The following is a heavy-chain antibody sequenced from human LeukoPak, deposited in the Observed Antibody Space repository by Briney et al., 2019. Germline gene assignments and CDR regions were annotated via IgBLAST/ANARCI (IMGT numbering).Heavy chain of an antibody. V-gene: IGHV3-23*01. J-gene: IGHJ6*02. Sequence: GGSLRLSCAASGFTFSNNAMSWVRQAPGKGLEWVSGISGGGDSTSYADSVKGRFTISRDNSRNTLYLQMNSLRAEDTAVYYCARDLQGSYYYGMDVWGQGTTVFVSS. CDR1: GFTFSNNA. D-gene: IGHD2-15*01. CDR2: ISGGGDST. CDR3: ARDLQGSYYYGMDV.